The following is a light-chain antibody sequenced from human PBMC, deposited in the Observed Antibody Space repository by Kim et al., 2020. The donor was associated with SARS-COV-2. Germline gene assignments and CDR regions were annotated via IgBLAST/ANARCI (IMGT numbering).Light chain of an antibody. Sequence: EIVLTQSPGTLSLSPGERVTLSCRASQSIGSTYLAWYQHKRGQAPRLLIYGASSRATGIPDRFSGSGSGTDFTLTISRLEPEDFAVYYCQQYGSLITFGQGTRLEIK. CDR2: GAS. J-gene: IGKJ5*01. V-gene: IGKV3-20*01. CDR1: QSIGSTY. CDR3: QQYGSLIT.